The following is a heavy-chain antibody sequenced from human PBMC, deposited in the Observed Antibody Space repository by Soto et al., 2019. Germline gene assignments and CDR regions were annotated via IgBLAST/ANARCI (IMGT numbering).Heavy chain of an antibody. CDR1: GGTFSSYA. Sequence: SVKVSCKASGGTFSSYAISWVRQAPGQGLEWMGGIIPIFGTANYAQKFQGRVTITADESTSTAYMELSSLRSEDTAVYYCARSDYDFWSGYSKEYNWFDPWGQGTLVTVSS. D-gene: IGHD3-3*01. CDR3: ARSDYDFWSGYSKEYNWFDP. V-gene: IGHV1-69*13. J-gene: IGHJ5*02. CDR2: IIPIFGTA.